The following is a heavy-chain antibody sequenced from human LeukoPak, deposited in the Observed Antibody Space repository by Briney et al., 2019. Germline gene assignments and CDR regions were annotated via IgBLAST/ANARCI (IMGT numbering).Heavy chain of an antibody. D-gene: IGHD6-25*01. CDR3: AKDLGGRLGREDYFDY. CDR2: ISWDGGST. V-gene: IGHV3-43D*03. CDR1: GFTFTSYS. J-gene: IGHJ4*02. Sequence: GGSLRLSCAASGFTFTSYSMSWVRQAPGKGLEWVSLISWDGGSTYYADSVKGRFTMSRDNSKNALYLQMDSPRPEDTAFYYCAKDLGGRLGREDYFDYWGQGTLVTVSS.